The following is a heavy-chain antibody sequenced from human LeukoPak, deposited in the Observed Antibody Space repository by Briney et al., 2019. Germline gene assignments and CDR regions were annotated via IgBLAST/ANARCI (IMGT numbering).Heavy chain of an antibody. Sequence: GGSLRLSCAASGFTFSSYAMSWVRQAPGKGLEWVSAISGSGGSTYYADSVKGRFTISRDSSKNTLYLQMNSLRAEDTAVYYCAKVSVQPGYSSGWSINWFDPWGQGTLVTVSS. D-gene: IGHD6-19*01. CDR1: GFTFSSYA. V-gene: IGHV3-23*01. CDR2: ISGSGGST. J-gene: IGHJ5*02. CDR3: AKVSVQPGYSSGWSINWFDP.